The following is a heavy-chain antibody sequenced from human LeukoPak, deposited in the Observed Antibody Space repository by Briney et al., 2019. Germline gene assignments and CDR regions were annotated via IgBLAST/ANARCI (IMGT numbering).Heavy chain of an antibody. D-gene: IGHD2-2*01. J-gene: IGHJ4*02. CDR1: GFTFSSYA. Sequence: GGCLRLSCAASGFTFSSYAMSWVRQAPGKGLEWVSAISGSGGSTYYADFVKGRFTISRDNSKNTLYLQMNSLRAEDTAVYYCAKQRDVVVPAARYWGQGTLVTVYS. CDR3: AKQRDVVVPAARY. CDR2: ISGSGGST. V-gene: IGHV3-23*01.